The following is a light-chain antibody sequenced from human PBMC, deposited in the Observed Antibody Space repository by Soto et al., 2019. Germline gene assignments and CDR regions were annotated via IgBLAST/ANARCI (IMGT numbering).Light chain of an antibody. V-gene: IGLV2-14*01. CDR1: SSDVGGYNY. Sequence: QSALTQPASVSGSPGQSITISCTGTSSDVGGYNYVSWYQQHPGKAPKLMIYEVSNRPSGVSNRFSGSKSGNTASLTISGVQAEDEADYYCRSYTSGSTPVFGGGTKLTV. CDR2: EVS. CDR3: RSYTSGSTPV. J-gene: IGLJ3*02.